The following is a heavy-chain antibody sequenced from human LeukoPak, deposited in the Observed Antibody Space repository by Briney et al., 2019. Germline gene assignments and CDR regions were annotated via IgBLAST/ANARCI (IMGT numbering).Heavy chain of an antibody. V-gene: IGHV3-30*18. CDR2: ISYDGSNK. D-gene: IGHD6-13*01. J-gene: IGHJ6*02. CDR1: GFTFSSYG. Sequence: PGGSLRLSCAASGFTFSSYGMHWVRQAPGKGLEWVAVISYDGSNKYYADSVKGRFTISRDNSKNTLYLQMNSLRAEDTAVYFCAKVRTSGRSSIAAAGFRQFGEKYYYYYGMDVWGQGTTVTVSS. CDR3: AKVRTSGRSSIAAAGFRQFGEKYYYYYGMDV.